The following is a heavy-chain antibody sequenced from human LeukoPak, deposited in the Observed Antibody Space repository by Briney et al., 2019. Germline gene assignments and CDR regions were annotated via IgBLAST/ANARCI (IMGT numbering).Heavy chain of an antibody. CDR1: GFTFANYN. CDR2: ISSTSSTI. J-gene: IGHJ4*02. V-gene: IGHV3-48*01. CDR3: ARGQRGPNDY. Sequence: GGSLRLSCAASGFTFANYNFNWVRQAPGKGLEWVSYISSTSSTIYYADSMKGRFTISRDNAKNSLYLQMNSLRAEDTAVYYCARGQRGPNDYWGQGTLVTVSS.